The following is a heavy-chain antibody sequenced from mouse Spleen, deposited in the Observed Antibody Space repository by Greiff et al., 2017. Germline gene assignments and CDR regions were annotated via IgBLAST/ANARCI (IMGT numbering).Heavy chain of an antibody. J-gene: IGHJ1*01. CDR2: ISSGGSYT. CDR3: ARPPITTVVADWYFDV. CDR1: GFTFSSYA. Sequence: EVKLMESGGGLVKPGGSLKLSCAASGFTFSSYAMSWVRQTPEKRLEWVATISSGGSYTYYPDSVKGRFTISRDNAKHTLYLQMSSLRSEDTAMYYCARPPITTVVADWYFDVWGAGTTVTVSS. V-gene: IGHV5-9-1*01. D-gene: IGHD1-1*01.